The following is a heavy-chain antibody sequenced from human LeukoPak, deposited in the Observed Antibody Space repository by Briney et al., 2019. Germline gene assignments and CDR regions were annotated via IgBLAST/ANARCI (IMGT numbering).Heavy chain of an antibody. Sequence: SETLSLTCAVYGGSFSGYYWSWIRHPPGKGLEWLGEINHSGSTNYNPSLKSRVTISVDTSKNQFSLKLSSVTAADTAVYYCARSGASDYDSSGPKYFDYWGQGTLVTVSS. D-gene: IGHD3-22*01. V-gene: IGHV4-34*01. CDR1: GGSFSGYY. CDR2: INHSGST. CDR3: ARSGASDYDSSGPKYFDY. J-gene: IGHJ4*02.